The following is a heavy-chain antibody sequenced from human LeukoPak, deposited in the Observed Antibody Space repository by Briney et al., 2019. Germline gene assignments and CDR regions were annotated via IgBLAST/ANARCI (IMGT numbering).Heavy chain of an antibody. CDR3: AREEVIAAAFDY. CDR1: GFTFSSYV. Sequence: GGSLRLSCAASGFTFSSYVMSWVRQAPGKGLEWVAVISYDGSNKYYADSVKGRFTISRDNSKNTLYLQMNSLRAEDTAVYYCAREEVIAAAFDYWGQGTLVTVSS. D-gene: IGHD6-13*01. V-gene: IGHV3-30-3*01. J-gene: IGHJ4*02. CDR2: ISYDGSNK.